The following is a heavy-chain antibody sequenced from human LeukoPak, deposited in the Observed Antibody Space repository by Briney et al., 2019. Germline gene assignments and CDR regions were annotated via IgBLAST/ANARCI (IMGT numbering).Heavy chain of an antibody. Sequence: GGSLRLSCAASGYTFSSYGMHWVRQAPGKGLEWVAFIRYDGSNKYYADSVKGRFTISRDNSKNTLYLQMNSLRAEDTAVYYRAKDRYYYDSSGYPDYWGQGTLVTVSS. D-gene: IGHD3-22*01. V-gene: IGHV3-30*02. CDR2: IRYDGSNK. CDR1: GYTFSSYG. J-gene: IGHJ4*02. CDR3: AKDRYYYDSSGYPDY.